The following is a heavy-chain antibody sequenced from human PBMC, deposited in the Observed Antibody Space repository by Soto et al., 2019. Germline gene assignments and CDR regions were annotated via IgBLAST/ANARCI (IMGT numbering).Heavy chain of an antibody. CDR1: GGTFSSYT. CDR2: IIPILGIA. CDR3: ARPAGPTHPSDY. J-gene: IGHJ4*02. Sequence: QVQLVQSGAEVKKPGSSVKVSCKASGGTFSSYTISWVRQAPGQGLEWMGRIIPILGIANYAQKFQGRVTLTADKPTSTDYMELSRLRSEDTAVYYGARPAGPTHPSDYWGQGTLVTVSS. V-gene: IGHV1-69*02.